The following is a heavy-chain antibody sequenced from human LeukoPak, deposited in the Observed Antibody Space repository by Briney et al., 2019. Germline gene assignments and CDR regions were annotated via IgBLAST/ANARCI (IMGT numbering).Heavy chain of an antibody. CDR1: GFTFSSYA. V-gene: IGHV3-23*01. Sequence: GGSLRLSCAASGFTFSSYAMSWVRQAPGKGLEWVSAISGSGGSTYFADSVKGRFTISRDNSKNTLYLQMNSLRAEDTAVYYCATQPGSSWYYFDYWGQGTLVTVSS. CDR3: ATQPGSSWYYFDY. J-gene: IGHJ4*02. CDR2: ISGSGGST. D-gene: IGHD6-13*01.